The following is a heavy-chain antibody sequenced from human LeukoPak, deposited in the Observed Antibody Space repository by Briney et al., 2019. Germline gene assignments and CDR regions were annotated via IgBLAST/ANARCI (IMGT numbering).Heavy chain of an antibody. CDR3: ARDGDSGWSLSH. J-gene: IGHJ4*02. Sequence: GGSLRLSCAASGFTFPIYWMTWVRQAPGKGLEWVGIIKNDGSEAYYGDSVKGRFTISRDNAKNPLYLQMSSLRADDTAVYFCARDGDSGWSLSHWGQGTLVTVSS. D-gene: IGHD6-19*01. CDR2: IKNDGSEA. V-gene: IGHV3-7*01. CDR1: GFTFPIYW.